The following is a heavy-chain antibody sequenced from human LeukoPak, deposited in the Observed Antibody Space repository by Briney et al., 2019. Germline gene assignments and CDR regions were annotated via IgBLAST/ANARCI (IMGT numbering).Heavy chain of an antibody. Sequence: SETLSLTCTVSGGPVSSGSYYWSWIRQPPGKGLEWIGYIYYSGSTNYNPSLKSRVTISVDTSKNQFSLKLSSVTAADTAVYYCASGGSHYDILTDYYYYYGMDVWGKGTTVTVSS. CDR1: GGPVSSGSYY. J-gene: IGHJ6*04. D-gene: IGHD3-9*01. V-gene: IGHV4-61*01. CDR2: IYYSGST. CDR3: ASGGSHYDILTDYYYYYGMDV.